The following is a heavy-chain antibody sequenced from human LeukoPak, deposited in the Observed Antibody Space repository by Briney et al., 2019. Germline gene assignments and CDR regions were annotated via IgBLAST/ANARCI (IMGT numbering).Heavy chain of an antibody. D-gene: IGHD4-11*01. Sequence: SETLSLTCTVSGGSMKSGSYYWTWIRQPAGKGLEWIGHFYTSGHTNYNPSLKSRVTISVDTSNNFFSLRLRSVTAADTAVYFCARGRVSSSTWYSTYYYFFYMDFWGKGTTVTVSS. CDR3: ARGRVSSSTWYSTYYYFFYMDF. CDR2: FYTSGHT. V-gene: IGHV4-61*09. J-gene: IGHJ6*03. CDR1: GGSMKSGSYY.